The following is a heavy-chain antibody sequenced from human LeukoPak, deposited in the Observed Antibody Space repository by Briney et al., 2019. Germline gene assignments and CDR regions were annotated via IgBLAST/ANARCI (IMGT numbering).Heavy chain of an antibody. J-gene: IGHJ4*02. CDR2: IYSGGST. CDR3: AKPTHYCSGGSCQIPLFDY. Sequence: GGSLRLSCAASGFTVSSNYMSWVRQAPGKGLEWVSVIYSGGSTNYADSVKGRFTISRDNSKNTLYLQMNSLRAEDTAVYYCAKPTHYCSGGSCQIPLFDYWGQRTLVTVSS. V-gene: IGHV3-66*04. D-gene: IGHD2-15*01. CDR1: GFTVSSNY.